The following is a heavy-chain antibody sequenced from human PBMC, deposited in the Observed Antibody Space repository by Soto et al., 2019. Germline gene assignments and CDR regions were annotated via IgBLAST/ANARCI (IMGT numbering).Heavy chain of an antibody. D-gene: IGHD3-22*01. CDR1: GYTFTSYA. CDR3: AREYYYDSSGYEVPFDY. J-gene: IGHJ4*02. CDR2: INAGNGNT. V-gene: IGHV1-3*01. Sequence: ASVKVSCKASGYTFTSYAMHWVRQAPGQRLEWMGWINAGNGNTKCSQKFQGRVTITRDTSASTAYMELSSLRSEDTAVYYCAREYYYDSSGYEVPFDYWGQGTLVTVSS.